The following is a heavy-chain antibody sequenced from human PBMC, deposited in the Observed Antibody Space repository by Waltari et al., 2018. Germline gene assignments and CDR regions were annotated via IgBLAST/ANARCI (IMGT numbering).Heavy chain of an antibody. V-gene: IGHV4-39*01. CDR3: ATYIGASVGTAAFDV. J-gene: IGHJ3*01. CDR2: ISYNGAT. CDR1: GGSITTNRHY. Sequence: QLQLQESGPGLVKPSETLALTCSVSGGSITTNRHYWGWIRQPPGQGLEWIGTISYNGATYSSPALRGRLTLSRDTTMNQLSLKLGSVTAADTAVDYCATYIGASVGTAAFDVWGQGTMVTVSS. D-gene: IGHD5-12*01.